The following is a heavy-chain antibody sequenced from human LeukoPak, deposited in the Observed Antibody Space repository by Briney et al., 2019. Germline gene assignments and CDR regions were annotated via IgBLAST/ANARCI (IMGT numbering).Heavy chain of an antibody. CDR3: ARDFRYCSSTSCYYYMDV. D-gene: IGHD2-2*01. V-gene: IGHV1-18*01. Sequence: ASVKVSCKASGYTFTSYGISWVRQAPGQGLEWMGWISAYNGNTNYAQKPQGRVTMTTDTSTSTAYMELRSLRSDDTAVYYCARDFRYCSSTSCYYYMDVWGKGTTVTISS. CDR1: GYTFTSYG. J-gene: IGHJ6*03. CDR2: ISAYNGNT.